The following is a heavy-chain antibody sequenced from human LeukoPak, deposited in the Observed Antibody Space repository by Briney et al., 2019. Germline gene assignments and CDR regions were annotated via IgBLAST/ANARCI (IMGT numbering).Heavy chain of an antibody. V-gene: IGHV3-21*01. J-gene: IGHJ4*02. CDR1: GFTFSSYS. CDR2: ISSSSSYI. D-gene: IGHD5-24*01. Sequence: PGGSLRLSCAASGFTFSSYSMNWVRQAPGKGLEWVSSISSSSSYIYYADSVKGRFTISRDNAKNSLYLQMNSLRAEDTAVYYCARDQMSIMALFDYWGQGTLVTVSS. CDR3: ARDQMSIMALFDY.